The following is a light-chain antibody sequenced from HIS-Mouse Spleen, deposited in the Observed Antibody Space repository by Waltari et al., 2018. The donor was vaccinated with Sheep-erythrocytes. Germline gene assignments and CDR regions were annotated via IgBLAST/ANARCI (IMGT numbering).Light chain of an antibody. V-gene: IGKV3-11*01. J-gene: IGKJ4*01. CDR2: DAS. CDR1: QSVSSY. Sequence: SGSPGQSATLSCRASQSVSSYLAWYQQKPGQAPRLLIYDASNRATGIPARFSGSGSGTDFTLTISSLEPEDFAVYYCQQLTFGGGTKVEIK. CDR3: QQLT.